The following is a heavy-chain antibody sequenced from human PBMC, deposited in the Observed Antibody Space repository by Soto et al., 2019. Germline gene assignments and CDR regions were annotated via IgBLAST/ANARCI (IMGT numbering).Heavy chain of an antibody. CDR2: ISSSSSTI. CDR3: VREVRYTTSWKPFDY. J-gene: IGHJ4*02. D-gene: IGHD6-13*01. CDR1: GFTFSSYS. V-gene: IGHV3-48*01. Sequence: EVQLVESGGGLIQPGSSLRLSCAASGFTFSSYSMNWVRQTPGKGLEWLSYISSSSSTIYYADSVKGRFTISRDNAKNSLYLQMNSLRAEDTAVYFCVREVRYTTSWKPFDYWGQGTLVTVSS.